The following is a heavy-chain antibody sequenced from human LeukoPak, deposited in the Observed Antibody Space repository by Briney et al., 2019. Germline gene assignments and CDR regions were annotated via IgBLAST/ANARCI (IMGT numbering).Heavy chain of an antibody. CDR1: VYTFTGYY. D-gene: IGHD2-15*01. CDR2: INPNSGGT. V-gene: IGHV1-2*04. CDR3: ARGVAYLSNDY. Sequence: ASVKVSCKGSVYTFTGYYMHWVRQAPGQGVEWMGWINPNSGGTNYAQKFQGWVTMTRDTSISTAYMELSRLRSDDTAVYYCARGVAYLSNDYWGQGTLVTVSS. J-gene: IGHJ4*02.